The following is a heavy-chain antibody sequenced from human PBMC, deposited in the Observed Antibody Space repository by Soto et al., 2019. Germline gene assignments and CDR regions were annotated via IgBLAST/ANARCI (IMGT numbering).Heavy chain of an antibody. CDR3: ARGQLSDFWSGYYNWFDP. D-gene: IGHD3-3*01. V-gene: IGHV4-34*01. Sequence: PSETLSLTCAVYGGSFSGYYWSWIRQPPGKGLEWIGEINHSGSTNYNPSLKSRVTISVDTSKNQFSLKLSSVTAADTAVYYCARGQLSDFWSGYYNWFDPWGQGTPVTVSS. J-gene: IGHJ5*02. CDR1: GGSFSGYY. CDR2: INHSGST.